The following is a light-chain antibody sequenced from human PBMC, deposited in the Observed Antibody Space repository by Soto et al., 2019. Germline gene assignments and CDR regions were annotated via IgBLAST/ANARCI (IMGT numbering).Light chain of an antibody. CDR1: QSVLYSSNNKNY. J-gene: IGKJ1*01. CDR2: RAS. V-gene: IGKV4-1*01. CDR3: QQYYSNPRT. Sequence: DSAMTQSPDSLAVSLCERATINCKSSQSVLYSSNNKNYLAWYQQKPGKPPKLLIYRASTRESGVPERCSGSGSGTDFTLTISSLQAEDVEVYYCQQYYSNPRTFGQGTKVDIK.